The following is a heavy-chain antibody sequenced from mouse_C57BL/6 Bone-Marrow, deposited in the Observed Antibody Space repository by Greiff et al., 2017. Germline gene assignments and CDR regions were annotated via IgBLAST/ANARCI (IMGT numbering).Heavy chain of an antibody. CDR2: IYPRSGNT. CDR1: GYTFTSYG. V-gene: IGHV1-81*01. CDR3: ARSGYYGPYWYFDV. J-gene: IGHJ1*03. D-gene: IGHD1-1*01. Sequence: QVHVKQSGAELARPGASVKLSCKASGYTFTSYGISWVKQRTGQGLEWIGEIYPRSGNTYYNEKFKGKATLTADKSSSTAYMELRSLTSEDSAVYFCARSGYYGPYWYFDVWGTGTTVTVSS.